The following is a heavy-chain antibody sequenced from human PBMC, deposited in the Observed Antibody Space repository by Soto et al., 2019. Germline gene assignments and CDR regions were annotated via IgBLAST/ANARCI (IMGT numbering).Heavy chain of an antibody. CDR2: ISQSGYT. Sequence: PGGSLRLSCTVSGFAFNNYGINWVRQAPGKGLEWVSSISQSGYTYYSDSVKGRFAISRDNAKSLVSLQMNTLRVEDTAVYYCAREDSIIIPAVSDFWGQGTLVTV. CDR1: GFAFNNYG. CDR3: AREDSIIIPAVSDF. D-gene: IGHD2-2*01. J-gene: IGHJ4*02. V-gene: IGHV3-21*01.